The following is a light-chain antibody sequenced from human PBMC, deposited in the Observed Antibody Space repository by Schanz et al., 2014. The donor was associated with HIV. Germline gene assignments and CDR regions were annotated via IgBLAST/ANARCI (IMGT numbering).Light chain of an antibody. V-gene: IGKV1-39*01. CDR3: QQSYSTPG. J-gene: IGKJ1*01. CDR2: DAS. Sequence: DIQMSQSQTTLSASIGDRVTITCRASKNIGTWLAWYQQKPGKAPKLLIYDASNLEIGVPSRFSGSGSGTDFTLTISSLQPEDFATYYCQQSYSTPGFGQGTKVEIK. CDR1: KNIGTW.